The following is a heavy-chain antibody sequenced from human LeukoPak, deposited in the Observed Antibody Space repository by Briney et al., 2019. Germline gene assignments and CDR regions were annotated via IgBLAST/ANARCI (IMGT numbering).Heavy chain of an antibody. V-gene: IGHV4-31*03. D-gene: IGHD1-26*01. CDR1: GGSISSGGYY. Sequence: PLETLSLTCTVSGGSISSGGYYWSWIRQHPGNGLEWIGYIYFSGSTYYNPSLGSRLTISLDTSKNQFSLNLKSVTAADTAVYLCARAVGATTAFDSWGQGTLVTVSS. J-gene: IGHJ4*02. CDR2: IYFSGST. CDR3: ARAVGATTAFDS.